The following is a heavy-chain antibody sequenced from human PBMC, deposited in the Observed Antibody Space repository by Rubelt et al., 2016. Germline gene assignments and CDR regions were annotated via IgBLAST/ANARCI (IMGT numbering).Heavy chain of an antibody. CDR2: VNQDGSGQ. CDR1: GFTFSSYG. V-gene: IGHV3-7*01. CDR3: ARDRGYGDYVDH. J-gene: IGHJ4*02. D-gene: IGHD1-1*01. Sequence: GGGVVQPGRSLRLSCAASGFTFSSYGMHWVRQAPGKGLEWVATVNQDGSGQYHVDSVGGRFTISRDNAKNSLYLQMNSLRAEDTAVYYCARDRGYGDYVDHWGQGTLVTVSS.